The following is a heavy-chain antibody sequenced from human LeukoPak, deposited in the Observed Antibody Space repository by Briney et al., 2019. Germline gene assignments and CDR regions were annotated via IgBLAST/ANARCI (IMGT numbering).Heavy chain of an antibody. Sequence: PSETLSLTCAVYGGSFSDYYWSWIRQPPGKGLEWIGEIYHSGSTNYNPSLKSRVTISVDKSKNHFSLRLSSVTAADTAVYYCARVGTAAGFDYWGQGTLVTVSS. J-gene: IGHJ4*02. V-gene: IGHV4-34*01. CDR2: IYHSGST. CDR3: ARVGTAAGFDY. D-gene: IGHD6-13*01. CDR1: GGSFSDYY.